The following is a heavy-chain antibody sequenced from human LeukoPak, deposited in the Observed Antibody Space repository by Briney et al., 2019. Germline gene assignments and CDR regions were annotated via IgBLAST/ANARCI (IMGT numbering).Heavy chain of an antibody. J-gene: IGHJ4*02. CDR2: ISYDGSNK. D-gene: IGHD3-9*01. V-gene: IGHV3-30*04. CDR1: GFTFRSYP. CDR3: AREGVILTGYYPFDY. Sequence: GGSLRLSCAASGFTFRSYPMHWVREAPGRALEWVANISYDGSNKYHGASVKGRFTIPRENSKNTLFLQMNSLSAEDTAVYFCAREGVILTGYYPFDYWGQGTLVTVSS.